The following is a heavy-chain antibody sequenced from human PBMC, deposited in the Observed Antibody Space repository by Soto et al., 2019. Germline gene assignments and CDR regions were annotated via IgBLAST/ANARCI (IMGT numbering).Heavy chain of an antibody. CDR1: GFTFDDYG. CDR2: INWNGGST. Sequence: GGSLRLSCAASGFTFDDYGMSWVRQAPGKGLEWVSGINWNGGSTGYADSVKGRFTISRDNAKNSLYLQMNSLRAEDTALYYCARAYEKYSYGYGDYWGQGTLVTVSS. D-gene: IGHD5-18*01. V-gene: IGHV3-20*04. CDR3: ARAYEKYSYGYGDY. J-gene: IGHJ4*02.